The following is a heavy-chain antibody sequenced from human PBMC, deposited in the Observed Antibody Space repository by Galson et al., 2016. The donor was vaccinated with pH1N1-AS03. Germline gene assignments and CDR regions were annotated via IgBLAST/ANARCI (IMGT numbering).Heavy chain of an antibody. CDR1: GGTFINYA. J-gene: IGHJ4*02. D-gene: IGHD1-20*01. CDR2: IIAIFGTA. Sequence: SVKVSCKASGGTFINYAISWVRQAPGQGLEWMGGIIAIFGTANYAQKFQGRVTITADESTSTAYMEVNSLRSEDTAVYYCAKMEGSNNFYYFDYWGQGTPVTVSS. V-gene: IGHV1-69*13. CDR3: AKMEGSNNFYYFDY.